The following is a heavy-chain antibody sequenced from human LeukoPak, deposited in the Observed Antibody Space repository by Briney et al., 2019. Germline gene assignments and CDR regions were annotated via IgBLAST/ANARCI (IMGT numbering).Heavy chain of an antibody. Sequence: GGSLRLSCAASGFTFSSYSMNWVRQAPGKGLEWVSYITSSSGTIYYADSVKGRFTISRDNAKKSPYLQMNSLRAEDTAVYYCARDHLWAFDYWGQGTLVTVSS. D-gene: IGHD2-21*01. CDR3: ARDHLWAFDY. J-gene: IGHJ4*02. CDR1: GFTFSSYS. CDR2: ITSSSGTI. V-gene: IGHV3-48*01.